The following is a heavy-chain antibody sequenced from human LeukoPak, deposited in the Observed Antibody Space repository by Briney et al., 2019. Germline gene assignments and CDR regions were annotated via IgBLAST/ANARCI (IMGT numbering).Heavy chain of an antibody. J-gene: IGHJ4*02. CDR2: ISGSGGRT. CDR1: GFTFSSYA. D-gene: IGHD1-26*01. V-gene: IGHV3-23*01. CDR3: AKDLGRYRNNYFDY. Sequence: PGGSLRLSCAASGFTFSSYAMSWVRQAPRKGLEWGSGISGSGGRTYYADPVTGRLTISRDNSKNTLYLQMNNLRAEDTAVYYCAKDLGRYRNNYFDYWGQGTLVTVSS.